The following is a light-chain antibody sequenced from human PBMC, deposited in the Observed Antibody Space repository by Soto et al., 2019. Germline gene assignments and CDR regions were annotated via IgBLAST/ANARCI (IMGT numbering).Light chain of an antibody. CDR1: QSVSSNY. CDR2: GAS. V-gene: IGKV3-20*01. CDR3: QQYGSSLST. J-gene: IGKJ1*01. Sequence: EIVLTQSPGTLSLCPGERATLSCRASQSVSSNYITWYQQKPGQAPRRLIFGASSRATGIPDRFSGSGSGTDFTLTISRLEPEDFAVYYCQQYGSSLSTFGQGTKVDI.